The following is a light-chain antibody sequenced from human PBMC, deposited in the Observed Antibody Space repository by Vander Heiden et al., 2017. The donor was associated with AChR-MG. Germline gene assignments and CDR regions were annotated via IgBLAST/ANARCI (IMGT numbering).Light chain of an antibody. CDR2: LGS. Sequence: DIVMTPSSLSLPVTPGEPASISCRASQSLRFSNGYNYLEWYLQKPGQSPQLLIYLGSTRAAGVTDRFRGSGSGTDFTLKISRVEAEDVGIYYCMQPLQSPWTFGQGTKVEIK. V-gene: IGKV2-28*01. J-gene: IGKJ1*01. CDR1: QSLRFSNGYNY. CDR3: MQPLQSPWT.